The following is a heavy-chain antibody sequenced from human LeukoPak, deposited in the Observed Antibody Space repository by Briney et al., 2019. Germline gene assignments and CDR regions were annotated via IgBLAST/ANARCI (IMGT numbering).Heavy chain of an antibody. V-gene: IGHV3-7*01. CDR3: ARDIVDVWFGESGGY. CDR2: IKQDGSEK. CDR1: GFTFSRYW. D-gene: IGHD3-10*01. Sequence: GGSLRLSCAASGFTFSRYWMSWVRQAPGKGLEWVANIKQDGSEKYYVDSVKGRFTISRDNAKNSLYLQMNSLRAEGTAVYYCARDIVDVWFGESGGYWGQGTLVTVSS. J-gene: IGHJ4*02.